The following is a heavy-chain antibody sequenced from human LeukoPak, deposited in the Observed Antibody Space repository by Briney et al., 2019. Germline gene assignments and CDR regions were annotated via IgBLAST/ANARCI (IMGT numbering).Heavy chain of an antibody. J-gene: IGHJ4*02. CDR2: IYYSGST. D-gene: IGHD2-21*02. V-gene: IGHV4-30-4*01. CDR1: GGSLSSGAYY. Sequence: SQTLSLTCTVSGGSLSSGAYYWSWIRQPPGKGLEWFGYIYYSGSTYYNPSLKTRVTISLDTSKNQFSLKLSSTTAADTAVYYWASTAYDGRVTGFDYWGQGTLVTVSS. CDR3: ASTAYDGRVTGFDY.